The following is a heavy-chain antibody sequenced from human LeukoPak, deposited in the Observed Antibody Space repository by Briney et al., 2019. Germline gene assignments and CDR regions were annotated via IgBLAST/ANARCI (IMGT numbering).Heavy chain of an antibody. Sequence: PSETLSLTCTVSGGSISSYYWSWIRQPPGKGLEWLGYIYYSGSTNYNPSLKSRVTISVDTSKNESSLKLSSVTAADTAVYYCARHLGWDMITFGGVMGCFDPWGQGTLVTVSS. D-gene: IGHD3-16*01. V-gene: IGHV4-59*08. CDR2: IYYSGST. CDR1: GGSISSYY. J-gene: IGHJ5*02. CDR3: ARHLGWDMITFGGVMGCFDP.